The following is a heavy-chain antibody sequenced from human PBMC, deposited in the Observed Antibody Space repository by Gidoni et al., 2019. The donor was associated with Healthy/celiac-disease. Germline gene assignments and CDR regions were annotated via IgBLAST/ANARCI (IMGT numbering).Heavy chain of an antibody. V-gene: IGHV3-30*03. D-gene: IGHD3-22*01. CDR1: GFTFSSYG. J-gene: IGHJ4*02. Sequence: QVQLVESGGGVVQPGRSLRLSCAASGFTFSSYGMHWVRQAPGKGLEWVAVISYDGSNKYYADSVKGRFTISRDNSKNTLYLQMNSLRAEDTAVYYCAREGAYYDSSGYLDYWGQGTLVTVSS. CDR3: AREGAYYDSSGYLDY. CDR2: ISYDGSNK.